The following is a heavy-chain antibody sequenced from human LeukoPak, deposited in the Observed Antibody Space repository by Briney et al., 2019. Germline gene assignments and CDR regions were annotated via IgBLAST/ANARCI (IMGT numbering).Heavy chain of an antibody. J-gene: IGHJ4*02. Sequence: GGSLRLSCAASGFTFSGSDMHWVRQASGKGLEWVGRIRSKANSYATAYAASVKGRFTISRDDSKNTAYLQMNSLKTEYTAVYYCSSFPGTNYYGSGNYYKWGQGTLVTVSS. CDR2: IRSKANSYAT. CDR1: GFTFSGSD. V-gene: IGHV3-73*01. CDR3: SSFPGTNYYGSGNYYK. D-gene: IGHD3-10*01.